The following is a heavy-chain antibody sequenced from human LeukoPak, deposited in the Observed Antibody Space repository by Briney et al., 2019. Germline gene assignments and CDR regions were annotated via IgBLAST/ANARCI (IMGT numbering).Heavy chain of an antibody. V-gene: IGHV4-39*01. CDR1: GGSINISDYY. Sequence: NPSETLSLTCTVSGGSINISDYYWGWIRQPPGKGLEWIGCMHYSGNTYYNPSLRSRVTISVDTSENQFSLKVRSVTAADTAVYYCARQPFDYWGQGTLVTVSS. CDR3: ARQPFDY. J-gene: IGHJ4*02. CDR2: MHYSGNT.